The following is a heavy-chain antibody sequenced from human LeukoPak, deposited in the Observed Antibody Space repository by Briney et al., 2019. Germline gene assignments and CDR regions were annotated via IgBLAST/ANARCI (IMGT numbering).Heavy chain of an antibody. CDR2: IRYDGSNK. CDR1: GFTFSNYG. Sequence: GGSLRLPCAASGFTFSNYGMRWVRQAPGKGLEWVAFIRYDGSNKYYADSVKGRFTISRDNSKNTLYLQMNSLRAEDTAVYYCAKHYDSSGYYSDYWGQGTLVTVSS. D-gene: IGHD3-22*01. V-gene: IGHV3-30*02. J-gene: IGHJ4*02. CDR3: AKHYDSSGYYSDY.